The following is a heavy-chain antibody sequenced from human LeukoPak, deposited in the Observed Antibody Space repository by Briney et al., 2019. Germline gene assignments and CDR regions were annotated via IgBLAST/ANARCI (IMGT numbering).Heavy chain of an antibody. J-gene: IGHJ5*01. CDR2: IWYDGTNK. D-gene: IGHD1-26*01. V-gene: IGHV3-33*06. CDR1: GFTFSDYG. Sequence: GGSLRLSCAASGFTFSDYGIHWVRQAPGKGLEWVAVIWYDGTNKYYGDSVEGRFTISRDNSKNTLYLQMNSLRAEDTAVYYCAKDRGSYSTTADSWGQGTLVTVSS. CDR3: AKDRGSYSTTADS.